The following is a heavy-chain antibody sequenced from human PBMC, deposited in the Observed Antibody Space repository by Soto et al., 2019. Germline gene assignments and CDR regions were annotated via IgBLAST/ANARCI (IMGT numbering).Heavy chain of an antibody. CDR2: ISYDGSNK. Sequence: QVQLVESGGGVVQPGRSLRLSCEASGFPFSSYGMHWVREAPGKGLEWGAVISYDGSNKYYADSVKGRFTISRDNSASTLYLQMNSLRPEDTALYYCVGGQYYFDYRGQGTLVTVSP. J-gene: IGHJ4*02. CDR3: VGGQYYFDY. CDR1: GFPFSSYG. V-gene: IGHV3-30*03. D-gene: IGHD3-10*01.